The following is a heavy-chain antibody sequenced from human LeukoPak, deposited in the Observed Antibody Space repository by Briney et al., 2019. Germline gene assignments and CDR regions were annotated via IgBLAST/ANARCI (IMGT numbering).Heavy chain of an antibody. V-gene: IGHV6-1*01. D-gene: IGHD3-9*01. CDR1: GDSVSSNGAA. CDR2: TYFRSQWYN. Sequence: SQTLSLTCAISGDSVSSNGAAWNWIRQSPSRGLEWLGRTYFRSQWYNDYALFVKSRITVNPDTSKNQFSLKLSSVTAADTAVYYCARLYYDILTGYYDDYWGQGTLVTVSS. J-gene: IGHJ4*02. CDR3: ARLYYDILTGYYDDY.